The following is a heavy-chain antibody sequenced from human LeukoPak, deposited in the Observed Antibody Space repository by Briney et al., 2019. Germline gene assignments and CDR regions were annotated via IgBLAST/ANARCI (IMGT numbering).Heavy chain of an antibody. Sequence: GGSLRLSCAASGFTFSSYEMNWVRQAPGKGLEWVSYISSSGSTIYYADSVKGRFTISRDNAKNSLYLQMNSLRAEDTAVYYCARDQAMGATRRTSRLPRFDPWGQGTLVTVSS. CDR1: GFTFSSYE. V-gene: IGHV3-48*03. J-gene: IGHJ5*02. D-gene: IGHD1-26*01. CDR2: ISSSGSTI. CDR3: ARDQAMGATRRTSRLPRFDP.